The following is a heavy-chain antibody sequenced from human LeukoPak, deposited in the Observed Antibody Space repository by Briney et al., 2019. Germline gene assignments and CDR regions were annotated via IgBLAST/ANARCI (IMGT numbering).Heavy chain of an antibody. CDR3: ARSYGDYEMDYFDY. CDR2: IYTSGST. D-gene: IGHD4-17*01. J-gene: IGHJ4*02. CDR1: GGSISSYY. V-gene: IGHV4-4*07. Sequence: SETLSLTCTVSGGSISSYYWSWIRQPAGKGLEWIGRIYTSGSTNYNPSLKSRVTMSVDTSKDQFSLKLSSVTAADTAVYYCARSYGDYEMDYFDYWGQGTLVTVSS.